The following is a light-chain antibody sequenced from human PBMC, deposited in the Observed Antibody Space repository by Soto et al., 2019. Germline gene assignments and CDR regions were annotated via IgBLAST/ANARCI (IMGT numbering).Light chain of an antibody. CDR3: SSYTSSSPLDV. CDR2: EVS. CDR1: SSDVGGYNY. V-gene: IGLV2-14*01. Sequence: QSALTQPASVSGAPGQSITISRTGTSSDVGGYNYVSWYQQHPGKAAKLMIYEVSNRPSGVSNRFSGSKSGNTASLTISGLQAEDEADYYCSSYTSSSPLDVFGTGTKVTVL. J-gene: IGLJ1*01.